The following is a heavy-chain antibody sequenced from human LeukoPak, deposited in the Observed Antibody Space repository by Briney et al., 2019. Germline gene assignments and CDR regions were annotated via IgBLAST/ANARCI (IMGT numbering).Heavy chain of an antibody. Sequence: SETLSLTCTVSGYSISSGYYWGWIRQPPGKGLEWIGSIYYSGSTYYNPSLKSRVTISVDTSKNQFSLKLSSVTAADTAVYYCARRGIVVVVVATYNWFDPWGQGTLVTVSS. CDR2: IYYSGST. CDR1: GYSISSGYY. J-gene: IGHJ5*02. CDR3: ARRGIVVVVVATYNWFDP. V-gene: IGHV4-38-2*02. D-gene: IGHD2-15*01.